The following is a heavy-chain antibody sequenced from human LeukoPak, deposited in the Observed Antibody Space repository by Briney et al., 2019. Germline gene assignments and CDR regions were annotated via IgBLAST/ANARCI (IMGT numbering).Heavy chain of an antibody. CDR2: ISYDGSNK. CDR3: ARDSGTVTPSDGV. J-gene: IGHJ3*01. CDR1: GFTFSSCA. D-gene: IGHD1-26*01. V-gene: IGHV3-30-3*01. Sequence: GGSLRLSCAAPGFTFSSCAMHWVRQAPGKGLEWVAVISYDGSNKYYADSVKGRFTISRDNSKNTLYLQMNSLRAEDTAVYYCARDSGTVTPSDGVWGQGTMVTVSS.